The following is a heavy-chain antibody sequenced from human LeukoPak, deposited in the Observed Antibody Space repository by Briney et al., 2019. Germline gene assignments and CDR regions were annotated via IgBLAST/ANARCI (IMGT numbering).Heavy chain of an antibody. CDR3: ARDESAGSRPFDY. Sequence: PGGSLRLSCAASGFTFSSYSMNWVRQAPGKGLEWVSSISSSSSYIYYADSVKGRFTISRDNAKNSLYLQMNSLRAEDTAVYYCARDESAGSRPFDYWGQGTLVTVSS. CDR1: GFTFSSYS. V-gene: IGHV3-21*01. J-gene: IGHJ4*02. CDR2: ISSSSSYI. D-gene: IGHD3-10*01.